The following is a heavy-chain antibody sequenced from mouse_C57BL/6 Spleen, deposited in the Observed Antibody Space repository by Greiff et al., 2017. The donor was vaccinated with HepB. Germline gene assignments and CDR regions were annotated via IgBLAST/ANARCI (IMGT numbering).Heavy chain of an antibody. V-gene: IGHV1-55*01. Sequence: VQLQQPGAELVKPGASVKMSCKASGYTFTSYWITWVKQRPGQGLEWIGDIYPGSGSTNYNEKFKSKATLTVDTSSSTAYMQLSSLTSEDSAVYYCARSYTTVVATDYAMDYWGQGTSVTVSS. CDR2: IYPGSGST. CDR1: GYTFTSYW. J-gene: IGHJ4*01. CDR3: ARSYTTVVATDYAMDY. D-gene: IGHD1-1*01.